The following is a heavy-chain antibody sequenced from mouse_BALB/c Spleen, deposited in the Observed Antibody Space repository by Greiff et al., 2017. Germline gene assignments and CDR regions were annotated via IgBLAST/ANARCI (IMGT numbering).Heavy chain of an antibody. Sequence: VQLQQSGPELVKPGASVKISCKASGYSFTGYYMHWVKQSHVKSLEWIGRINPYNGATSYNQNFKDKASLTVDKSSSTAYMELHSLTSEDSAVYYCARGRDYGFAYWGQGTLVTVSA. CDR2: INPYNGAT. CDR3: ARGRDYGFAY. D-gene: IGHD2-4*01. J-gene: IGHJ3*01. V-gene: IGHV1-31*01. CDR1: GYSFTGYY.